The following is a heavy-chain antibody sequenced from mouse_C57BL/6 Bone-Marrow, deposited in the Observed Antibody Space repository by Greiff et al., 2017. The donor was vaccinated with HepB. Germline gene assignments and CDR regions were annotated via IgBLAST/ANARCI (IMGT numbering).Heavy chain of an antibody. CDR1: GYTFTDYY. Sequence: EVQLQQSGPVLVKPGASVKMSCKASGYTFTDYYMNWVKQSHGKSLEWIGVINPYNGGTSYNQKFKGKATLTVDKSSSTAYMELNSLTSEDSAVYYCARGNGYYVGWFAYWGQGTLVTVSA. D-gene: IGHD2-3*01. CDR3: ARGNGYYVGWFAY. V-gene: IGHV1-19*01. CDR2: INPYNGGT. J-gene: IGHJ3*01.